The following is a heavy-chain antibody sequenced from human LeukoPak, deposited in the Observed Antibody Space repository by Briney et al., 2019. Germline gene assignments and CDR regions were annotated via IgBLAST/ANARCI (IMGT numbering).Heavy chain of an antibody. CDR2: IRSKAYGGTT. J-gene: IGHJ6*03. D-gene: IGHD3-22*01. Sequence: GGSLRLSCTASGFTFGDYAMSWVRQAPGKGLEWVGFIRSKAYGGTTEYAASVKGRFTISRDDSKSIAYLQMNSLKTEDTAVYYCTRDLWDDSSGYSNYYYYYMDVWGKGTTVTVSS. V-gene: IGHV3-49*04. CDR3: TRDLWDDSSGYSNYYYYYMDV. CDR1: GFTFGDYA.